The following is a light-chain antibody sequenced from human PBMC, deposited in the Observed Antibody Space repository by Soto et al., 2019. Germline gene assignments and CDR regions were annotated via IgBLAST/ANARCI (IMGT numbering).Light chain of an antibody. V-gene: IGKV1-39*01. CDR2: AAS. J-gene: IGKJ2*01. Sequence: DIQMTQSPSSLSASVGDRVTITCRASQSISIYLNWYQQKPGKAPKLLIYAASSLQSGVPSRFSGSRCVTDVTLTISSLQTEDFATYYCQQSYSTLWTFGQGTKLEIK. CDR3: QQSYSTLWT. CDR1: QSISIY.